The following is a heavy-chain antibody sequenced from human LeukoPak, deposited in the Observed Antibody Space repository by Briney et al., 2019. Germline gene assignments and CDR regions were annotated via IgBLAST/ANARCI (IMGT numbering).Heavy chain of an antibody. V-gene: IGHV3-23*01. Sequence: PGGSLRLSCAASGFTFSSYAMSWVRQAPGKGLEWVSAISGSGGSTYYADSVKGRFTISSDNSKNTLYLQMNSLRAEDTAVYYCAKGWVPTYYYGSGSSFDYWGQGTLVTVSS. CDR3: AKGWVPTYYYGSGSSFDY. CDR1: GFTFSSYA. J-gene: IGHJ4*02. D-gene: IGHD3-10*01. CDR2: ISGSGGST.